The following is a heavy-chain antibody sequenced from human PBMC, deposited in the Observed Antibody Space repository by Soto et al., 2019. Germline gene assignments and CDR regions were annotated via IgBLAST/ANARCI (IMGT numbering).Heavy chain of an antibody. Sequence: EVQLVESGGGLVQPGGSLRLSCAASGFTFDDYSMHWVRQAPGRGLEWVSGISWHSGSIDYADSVKGRFTISRDNAKNFLYLEMNGLRPDATALYYCARGELGAVAGYFEYWGQGTLVTGSS. J-gene: IGHJ4*02. V-gene: IGHV3-9*01. CDR1: GFTFDDYS. CDR2: ISWHSGSI. CDR3: ARGELGAVAGYFEY. D-gene: IGHD6-19*01.